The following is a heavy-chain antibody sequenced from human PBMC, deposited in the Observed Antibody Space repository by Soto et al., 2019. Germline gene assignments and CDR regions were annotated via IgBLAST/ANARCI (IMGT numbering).Heavy chain of an antibody. CDR1: GDSISSYF. V-gene: IGHV4-59*01. CDR3: ARMNQLAPNRNVFDI. CDR2: IHYSGNT. J-gene: IGHJ3*02. Sequence: SETLSLTCTVSGDSISSYFWTWIRQSPGKGLQWIGYIHYSGNTNYNPSLKSRVTMSLDTSKSQFSLRLTSLTAADTAVYYCARMNQLAPNRNVFDIRGQRTLVTGSS. D-gene: IGHD1-1*01.